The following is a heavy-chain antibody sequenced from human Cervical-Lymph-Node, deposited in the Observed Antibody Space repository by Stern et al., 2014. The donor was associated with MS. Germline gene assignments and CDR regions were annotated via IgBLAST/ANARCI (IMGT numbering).Heavy chain of an antibody. CDR2: ISYDGSRE. CDR1: GFTFSSLA. CDR3: ATKAPPYCSGASCYEY. D-gene: IGHD2-15*01. V-gene: IGHV3-30*04. J-gene: IGHJ4*02. Sequence: QVQLVQSGGGVVQPGKSLRLSCAASGFTFSSLAMHWVRQAPGKGLEWVSFISYDGSREKYADSVKGRFTISRDNSKRTLYLQLDSLRVEDTAVFYCATKAPPYCSGASCYEYWGQGTLVTVSS.